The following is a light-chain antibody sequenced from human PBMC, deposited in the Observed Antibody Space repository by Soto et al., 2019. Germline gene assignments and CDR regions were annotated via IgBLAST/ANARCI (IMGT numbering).Light chain of an antibody. J-gene: IGLJ1*01. Sequence: QSVLTQPPSVSGTPGQRVTISCSGSTSNIGRSSVNWYQQLPGTAPKLLIFGHSNRPSGVPDRFSGSKSGTSASLAITGLQPEDEADYYCQSYDGSLSGYVFGTGTKVTVL. CDR3: QSYDGSLSGYV. V-gene: IGLV1-40*01. CDR1: TSNIGRSS. CDR2: GHS.